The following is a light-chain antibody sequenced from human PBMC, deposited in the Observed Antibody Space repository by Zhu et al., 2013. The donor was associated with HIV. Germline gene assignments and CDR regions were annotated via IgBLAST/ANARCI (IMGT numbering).Light chain of an antibody. CDR3: GTWDDSLNTVV. V-gene: IGLV3-1*01. J-gene: IGLJ2*01. CDR1: NLGNRY. CDR2: EDS. Sequence: SYELTQPPSVSVSPGQTASIACSADNLGNRYVSWYQHEPGQSPLLVIYEDSKRPSGVPDRFSGSKSGTSATLAITGLQTGDEGDYYCGTWDDSLNTVVFGGGTKLTVL.